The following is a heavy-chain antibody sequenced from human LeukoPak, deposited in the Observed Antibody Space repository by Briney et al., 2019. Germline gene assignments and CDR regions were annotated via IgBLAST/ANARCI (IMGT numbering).Heavy chain of an antibody. V-gene: IGHV4-34*01. CDR2: INRSGSA. Sequence: KSSETLSLTCAVYGGSFSGYYWSWIRQPPGKGLEWIGEINRSGSANYSPSLKSRVTISVDTSKNQFSLKLSSVTAADAAVYYCARDARGWSGFDYWGQGTLVTVSS. CDR3: ARDARGWSGFDY. D-gene: IGHD3-3*01. CDR1: GGSFSGYY. J-gene: IGHJ4*02.